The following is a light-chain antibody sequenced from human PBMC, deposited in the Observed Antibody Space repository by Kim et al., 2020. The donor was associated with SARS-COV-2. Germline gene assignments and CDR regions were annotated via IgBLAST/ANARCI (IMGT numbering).Light chain of an antibody. CDR3: QQYGSSPYT. J-gene: IGKJ2*01. V-gene: IGKV3-20*01. CDR2: EAF. CDR1: QSVRSSL. Sequence: EIGLTQSPGTLSLSPGERATLSCRASQSVRSSLLAWYQQKPGQAPRLLIYEAFKRVAGIPDRFSGSGSGTDFTLTISRPEPEDFAIYYCQQYGSSPYTFGQGTKLEI.